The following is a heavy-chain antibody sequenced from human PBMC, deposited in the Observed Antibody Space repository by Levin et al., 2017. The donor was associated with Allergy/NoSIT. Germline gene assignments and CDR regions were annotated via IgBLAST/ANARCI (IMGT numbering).Heavy chain of an antibody. V-gene: IGHV1-18*01. CDR2: ISAYNGNT. CDR1: GYTFTSYG. CDR3: ARQYGSGSYYRETYYYYYYGMDV. J-gene: IGHJ6*02. Sequence: GESLKISCKASGYTFTSYGISWVRQAPGQGLEWMGWISAYNGNTNYAQKLQGRVTMTTDTSTSTAYMELRSLRSDDTAVYYCARQYGSGSYYRETYYYYYYGMDVWGQGTTVTVSS. D-gene: IGHD3-10*01.